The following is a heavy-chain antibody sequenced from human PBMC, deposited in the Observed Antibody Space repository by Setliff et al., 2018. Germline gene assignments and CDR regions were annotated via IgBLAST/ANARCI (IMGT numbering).Heavy chain of an antibody. D-gene: IGHD2-2*01. J-gene: IGHJ6*03. CDR2: VRRNTNSYAT. V-gene: IGHV3-73*01. Sequence: PGESPTLSCAASELSLSDFHMHWVRQAPGKGLEWVGRVRRNTNSYATAYSASLKGRFTISRDDSKNTAYLQMNSLQSEDTAVYYCARRGVGMGMDVWGKGTTVTLSS. CDR3: ARRGVGMGMDV. CDR1: ELSLSDFH.